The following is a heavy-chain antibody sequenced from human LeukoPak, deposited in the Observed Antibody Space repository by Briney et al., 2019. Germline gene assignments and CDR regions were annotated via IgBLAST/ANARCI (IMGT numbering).Heavy chain of an antibody. Sequence: SETLSLTCTVSGGSIYSYYWSWIRQPPGKGLEGIGYIYNSGSTNYNPSLKSRVTISVDTSKNQFSLKLSSVTAADTAVYYCARAFLGYCSSTSCYRDYYYYMDVWGKGTTVTVSS. D-gene: IGHD2-2*01. CDR3: ARAFLGYCSSTSCYRDYYYYMDV. V-gene: IGHV4-59*12. CDR1: GGSIYSYY. CDR2: IYNSGST. J-gene: IGHJ6*03.